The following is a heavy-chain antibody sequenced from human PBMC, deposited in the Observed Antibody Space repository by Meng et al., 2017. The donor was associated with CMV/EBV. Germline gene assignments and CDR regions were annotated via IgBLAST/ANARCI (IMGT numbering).Heavy chain of an antibody. CDR1: GGTFSSYT. CDR3: ARVDRYNWNDVGAFDI. J-gene: IGHJ3*02. CDR2: IIPIFGTA. Sequence: SVKVSCKASGGTFSSYTISWVRQAPGQGLEWMGRIIPIFGTANYAQKFQGRVTITTDESTSTAYMELSSLRSEDTAVYYCARVDRYNWNDVGAFDIWGQGTMVTVSS. V-gene: IGHV1-69*05. D-gene: IGHD1-1*01.